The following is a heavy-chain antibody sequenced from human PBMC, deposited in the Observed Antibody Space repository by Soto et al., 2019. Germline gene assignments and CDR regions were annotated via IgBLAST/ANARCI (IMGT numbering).Heavy chain of an antibody. CDR2: INHSGST. D-gene: IGHD6-19*01. CDR3: ARAPRGGYSSGWYAFDI. CDR1: GGSFSGYY. Sequence: SETLSLTCAVYGGSFSGYYWSWIRQPPGKGLEWIGEINHSGSTNYNPSLKSRVTISVDTSKNQFSLKLSSVTAADTAVYYCARAPRGGYSSGWYAFDIWGQGTMVTVSS. J-gene: IGHJ3*02. V-gene: IGHV4-34*01.